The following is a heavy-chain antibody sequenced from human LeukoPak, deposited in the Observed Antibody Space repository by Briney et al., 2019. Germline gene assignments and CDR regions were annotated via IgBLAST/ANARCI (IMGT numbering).Heavy chain of an antibody. V-gene: IGHV3-23*01. CDR1: GFTFSNYA. CDR2: MSDTGAYT. D-gene: IGHD1-1*01. Sequence: RGSLRLSCEASGFTFSNYAISWVRQAPGKGLEWVSDMSDTGAYTNYLGSVKGRFTISRDYSENMLYLQMSSLRVEDTAVYYCVRKWNGGFDIWGQGTMVTVSS. J-gene: IGHJ3*02. CDR3: VRKWNGGFDI.